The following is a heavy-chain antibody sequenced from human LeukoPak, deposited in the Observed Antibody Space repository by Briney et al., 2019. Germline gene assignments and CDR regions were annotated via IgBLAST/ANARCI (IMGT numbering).Heavy chain of an antibody. CDR3: AKDRGAGSYYNYYYGMDV. CDR1: GFTFDDYA. J-gene: IGHJ6*02. D-gene: IGHD3-10*01. CDR2: ISWNSGSI. V-gene: IGHV3-9*01. Sequence: GGSLRLSCAASGFTFDDYAMHWVRQAPGKGLEWVSGISWNSGSIGYADSVKGRFTISRDNAKNSLYLQMNSLRAEDTALYYCAKDRGAGSYYNYYYGMDVWGQGTTVTVSS.